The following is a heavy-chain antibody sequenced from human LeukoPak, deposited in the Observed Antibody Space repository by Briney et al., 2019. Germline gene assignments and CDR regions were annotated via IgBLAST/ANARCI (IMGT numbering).Heavy chain of an antibody. V-gene: IGHV3-23*01. D-gene: IGHD2-15*01. CDR1: GFTFSSYA. CDR3: AKDPFRCSGGSCYLYYFDY. Sequence: HPGGSLRLSCAASGFTFSSYAMSWVRQAPGKGLEWVSAISGSGGSTYYADSVKGRFTISRDNSKNTLYLQMNSLRAEDTAVYYCAKDPFRCSGGSCYLYYFDYWGQGTLVTVSS. J-gene: IGHJ4*02. CDR2: ISGSGGST.